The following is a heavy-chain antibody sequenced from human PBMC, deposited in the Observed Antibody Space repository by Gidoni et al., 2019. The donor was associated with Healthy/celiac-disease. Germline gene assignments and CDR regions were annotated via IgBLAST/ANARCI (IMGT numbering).Heavy chain of an antibody. CDR2: IKSKTDGGTT. CDR1: GFTFSNAW. V-gene: IGHV3-15*01. J-gene: IGHJ3*02. D-gene: IGHD3-22*01. CDR3: TTDPNYYDSSGYYEDAFDI. Sequence: EVQLVESGGGLVKPGGSLRLSCAASGFTFSNAWMSWVRQAPGKGLEWVGRIKSKTDGGTTDYAAPVKGRFTISRDDSKNTLYLQMNSLKTEDTAVYYCTTDPNYYDSSGYYEDAFDIWGQGTMVTVSS.